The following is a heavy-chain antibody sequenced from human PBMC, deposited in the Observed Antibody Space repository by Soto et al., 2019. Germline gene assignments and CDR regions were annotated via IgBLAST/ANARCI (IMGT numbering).Heavy chain of an antibody. CDR1: GFTFSSYA. J-gene: IGHJ5*01. V-gene: IGHV3-23*01. CDR3: AQPGPTVTTGRTHPSFDS. CDR2: ISAGGGTT. Sequence: EVQLLESGGGLVQPGGSLRLSCAASGFTFSSYAMSWVRQAPGKGLEWVSTISAGGGTTYYADSVKGRFTISRDNSTNTLHLQKNSLRADDTAVYYCAQPGPTVTTGRTHPSFDSLGQGTLVTVSS. D-gene: IGHD1-7*01.